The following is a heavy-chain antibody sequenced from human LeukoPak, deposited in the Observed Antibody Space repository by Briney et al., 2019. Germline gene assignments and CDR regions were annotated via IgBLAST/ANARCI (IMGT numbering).Heavy chain of an antibody. D-gene: IGHD6-19*01. CDR2: INHSGST. J-gene: IGHJ4*02. CDR1: GGSFSGYY. CDR3: ARGRRAVAGKPFDY. Sequence: SETLSLTCAVYGGSFSGYYWSWIRQPPGKGLEWIGEINHSGSTNYNPSLKSRVTISVDTSKNQFSLKLSSVTAADTAVYYCARGRRAVAGKPFDYWGQGTLVTVSS. V-gene: IGHV4-34*01.